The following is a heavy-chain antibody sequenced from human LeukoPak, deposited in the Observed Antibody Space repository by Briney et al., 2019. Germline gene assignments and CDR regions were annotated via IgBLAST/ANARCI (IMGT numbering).Heavy chain of an antibody. D-gene: IGHD6-13*01. J-gene: IGHJ6*02. Sequence: GGSLRLSCAASGFTFSSYEVNWVRQAPGKGLEWVSYISSSGRTTHYADSVKGRFTISRDNAKDSLYLQMNSLRAEDTAVYYCARVATAGTTFYYGMEVWGQGTTVTVSS. CDR3: ARVATAGTTFYYGMEV. V-gene: IGHV3-48*03. CDR1: GFTFSSYE. CDR2: ISSSGRTT.